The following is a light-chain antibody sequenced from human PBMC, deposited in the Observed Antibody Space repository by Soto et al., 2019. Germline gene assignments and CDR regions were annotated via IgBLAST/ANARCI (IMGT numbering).Light chain of an antibody. V-gene: IGKV1-5*01. J-gene: IGKJ4*01. CDR2: AAS. CDR3: QQYHDWPLT. Sequence: DIPMTQSPSTLSASVGGRATVTCRASQSISTWLAWYQQKKGKAPKLMIYAASNLQSGVPSRFSGSGSGTDFNLTISSLQSEDFAVYYCQQYHDWPLTFGGGTKVDI. CDR1: QSISTW.